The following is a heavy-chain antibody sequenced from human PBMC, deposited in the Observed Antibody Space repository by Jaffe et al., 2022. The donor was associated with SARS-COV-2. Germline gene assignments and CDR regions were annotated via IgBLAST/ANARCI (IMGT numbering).Heavy chain of an antibody. J-gene: IGHJ5*02. D-gene: IGHD3-22*01. V-gene: IGHV3-33*01. Sequence: QVQLVESGGGVVQPGRSLRLSCAASGFTFSSYGMHWVRQAPGKGLEWVAVIWYDGSNKYYADSVKGRFTISRDNSKNTLYLQMNSLRAEDTAVYYCARYYYDSSGNNWFDPWGQGTLVTVSS. CDR3: ARYYYDSSGNNWFDP. CDR2: IWYDGSNK. CDR1: GFTFSSYG.